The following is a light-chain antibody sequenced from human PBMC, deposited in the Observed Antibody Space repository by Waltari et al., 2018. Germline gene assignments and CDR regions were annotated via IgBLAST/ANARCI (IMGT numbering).Light chain of an antibody. CDR3: QQSKIWPA. V-gene: IGKV3-15*01. CDR1: QGISSD. Sequence: ELVMMQSPAPLSVSPGERATLSCRASQGISSDLAWYQQKPGQAPRLLIFGASTRATGVPARFSGSGSGTEFTLTISSLQSEDFGVYYCQQSKIWPAFGQGTKVEIK. CDR2: GAS. J-gene: IGKJ1*01.